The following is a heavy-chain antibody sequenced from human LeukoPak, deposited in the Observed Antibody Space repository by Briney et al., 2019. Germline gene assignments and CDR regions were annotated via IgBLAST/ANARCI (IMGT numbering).Heavy chain of an antibody. CDR1: GGSISSYY. J-gene: IGHJ4*02. CDR2: IYYSGST. CDR3: ARAGGWYFDY. D-gene: IGHD6-19*01. V-gene: IGHV4-59*12. Sequence: SETLSLTCTVSGGSISSYYWNWIRQPPGKGLEWIGYIYYSGSTNYNPSLKSRVTISVDTSKNQFSLKLSSVTAADTAVYYCARAGGWYFDYWGQGTLVTVSS.